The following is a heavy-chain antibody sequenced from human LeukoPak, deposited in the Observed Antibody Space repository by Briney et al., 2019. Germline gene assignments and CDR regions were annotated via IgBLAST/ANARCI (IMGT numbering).Heavy chain of an antibody. CDR1: GGSISSYY. J-gene: IGHJ3*02. D-gene: IGHD3-22*01. CDR2: IYYSGST. V-gene: IGHV4-59*01. Sequence: SETLSLTCTVSGGSISSYYWSWIRQPPGKGLEWIGYIYYSGSTNYNPSLKSRVTISVDTSKNQFSLKLSSVTAADTAMYYCARRYYDSTGYYYDAFDIWGQGTMVTVSS. CDR3: ARRYYDSTGYYYDAFDI.